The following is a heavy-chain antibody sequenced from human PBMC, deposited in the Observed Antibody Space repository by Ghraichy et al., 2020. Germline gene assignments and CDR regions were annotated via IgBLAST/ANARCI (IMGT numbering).Heavy chain of an antibody. CDR1: GFTFSGSS. J-gene: IGHJ3*02. V-gene: IGHV3-73*01. CDR2: IRSKGNNYAT. D-gene: IGHD2-21*02. CDR3: TYCGSDSVCAFEM. Sequence: GGSLRLSCAASGFTFSGSSMHWVRQASGKGLEWVGRIRSKGNNYATTYAASVKGRFTFSRDDSKNTVYLQMNSLKTEDTAVYYCTYCGSDSVCAFEMWGQGTMVIVSS.